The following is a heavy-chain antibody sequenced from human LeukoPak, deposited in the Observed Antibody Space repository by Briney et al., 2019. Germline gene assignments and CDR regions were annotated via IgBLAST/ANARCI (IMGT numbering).Heavy chain of an antibody. J-gene: IGHJ3*02. CDR2: IYYSGST. D-gene: IGHD4-23*01. CDR1: GGSISSYY. CDR3: ARDYLGGNPDAFDI. V-gene: IGHV4-59*12. Sequence: SETLSLTCTVSGGSISSYYWSWIRQPPGKGLEWIGYIYYSGSTNYNPSLKSRVTMSVDTSKNQFSLKLSSVTAADTAVYYCARDYLGGNPDAFDIWGQGTMVTVSS.